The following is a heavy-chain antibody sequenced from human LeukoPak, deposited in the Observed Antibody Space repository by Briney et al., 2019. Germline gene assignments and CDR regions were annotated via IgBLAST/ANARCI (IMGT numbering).Heavy chain of an antibody. CDR1: GGTFSIYT. D-gene: IGHD6-13*01. J-gene: IGHJ6*03. CDR3: ASGPGIAAAGQVYYYYYYMDV. Sequence: GSSVKVSCKASGGTFSIYTISWVRQAPGQGLEWMGRIIPILGIANYAQKFQGRVTITADKSTSTAYMELSSLRSEDTAVYYCASGPGIAAAGQVYYYYYYMDVWGKGTTVTVSS. CDR2: IIPILGIA. V-gene: IGHV1-69*02.